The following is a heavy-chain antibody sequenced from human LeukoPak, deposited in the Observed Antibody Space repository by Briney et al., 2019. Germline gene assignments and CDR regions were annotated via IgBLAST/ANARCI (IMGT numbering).Heavy chain of an antibody. CDR3: ARGYYYDSIWDY. D-gene: IGHD3-22*01. CDR1: GGSISSYY. J-gene: IGHJ4*02. Sequence: SETLSLTCTVSGGSISSYYWSWIRQPPGKGLEWIGYIYYSGSTNYNPSLKSRVTISVDTSKNQFSLKLSSVTAADTAVYYCARGYYYDSIWDYWGQGTLVTVSS. CDR2: IYYSGST. V-gene: IGHV4-59*12.